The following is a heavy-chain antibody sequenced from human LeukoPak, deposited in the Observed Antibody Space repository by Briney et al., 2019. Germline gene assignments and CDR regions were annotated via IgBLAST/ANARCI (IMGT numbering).Heavy chain of an antibody. CDR2: IYSGGST. V-gene: IGHV3-66*01. D-gene: IGHD2-2*01. J-gene: IGHJ4*02. CDR3: AKSGCSSTNCYVNF. Sequence: PGGSLRLSCAASGFTVSSNYMSWVRQAPGKGLEWVSVIYSGGSTYYADSVKGRFTISRDNSKNTLYLQMNSLRAEDTAVYYCAKSGCSSTNCYVNFWGQGTLVTVSS. CDR1: GFTVSSNY.